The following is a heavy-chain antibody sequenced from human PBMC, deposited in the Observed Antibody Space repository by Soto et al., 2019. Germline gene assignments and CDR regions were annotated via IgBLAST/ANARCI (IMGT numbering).Heavy chain of an antibody. CDR2: IYYSGST. V-gene: IGHV4-31*03. CDR3: ARYQVDCSGGSCYPDTKYYYYGMDV. CDR1: GGSTSSGGYY. Sequence: SETLSLTCTVSGGSTSSGGYYWSWIRQHPGKGLEWIGYIYYSGSTYYNPSLKSRVTISVDTSKNQFSLKLSSVTAADTAVYYCARYQVDCSGGSCYPDTKYYYYGMDVWGQGTTVTVSS. J-gene: IGHJ6*02. D-gene: IGHD2-15*01.